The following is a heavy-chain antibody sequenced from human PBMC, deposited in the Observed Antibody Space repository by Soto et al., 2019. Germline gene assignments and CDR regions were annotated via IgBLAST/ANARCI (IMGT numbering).Heavy chain of an antibody. J-gene: IGHJ4*02. CDR3: ARDRGTVQLERSTDY. D-gene: IGHD1-1*01. V-gene: IGHV1-18*01. CDR1: GYTFTSYG. CDR2: ISAYNGNT. Sequence: ASVKVSCKASGYTFTSYGISWVRRAPGQGLEWMGWISAYNGNTNYAQKLQGRVTMTTDTSTSTAYMELRSLRSEDTAVYYCARDRGTVQLERSTDYWGQGTLVTVSS.